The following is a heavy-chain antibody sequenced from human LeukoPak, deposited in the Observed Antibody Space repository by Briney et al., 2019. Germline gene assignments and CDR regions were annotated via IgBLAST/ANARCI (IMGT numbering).Heavy chain of an antibody. J-gene: IGHJ4*02. Sequence: GGSLRLSCAASGFTFSSYGMHWVRQAPGKGLEWVAFIRYDGSNKYYADSVKGRFTISRDNSKNTLYLQMNSLRAEDTAVYYCAKDWDSSGSSLDYWGQGTLVTVSS. D-gene: IGHD3-22*01. V-gene: IGHV3-30*02. CDR2: IRYDGSNK. CDR1: GFTFSSYG. CDR3: AKDWDSSGSSLDY.